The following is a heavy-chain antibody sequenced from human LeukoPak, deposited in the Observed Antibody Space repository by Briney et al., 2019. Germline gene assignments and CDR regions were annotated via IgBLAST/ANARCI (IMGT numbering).Heavy chain of an antibody. CDR2: LNSSGGST. D-gene: IGHD1-26*01. Sequence: ASVKVSCKTSGYIFTDYYIHWVRQAPGQGLEWMGTLNSSGGSTTYAQKFQGRIAMTRDASTSTVYMELRSLRSEDTAVYYCARDRWELPYYFDYWGQGTLVTVSS. J-gene: IGHJ4*02. CDR3: ARDRWELPYYFDY. CDR1: GYIFTDYY. V-gene: IGHV1-46*01.